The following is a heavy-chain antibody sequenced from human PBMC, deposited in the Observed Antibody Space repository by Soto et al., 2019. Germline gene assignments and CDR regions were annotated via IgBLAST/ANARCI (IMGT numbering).Heavy chain of an antibody. CDR3: AKDLRRATYYYDSSGYYGVDY. V-gene: IGHV3-30*18. J-gene: IGHJ4*02. CDR2: ISYDGSNK. CDR1: GFTFSSYG. D-gene: IGHD3-22*01. Sequence: QVQLVESGGGVVQPGRSLRLSCAASGFTFSSYGMHWVRQAPGKGLEWVAVISYDGSNKYYADSVKGRFTISRDNSKNTLYLKMNSLRAEETAVYYCAKDLRRATYYYDSSGYYGVDYWGQGTLVTVSS.